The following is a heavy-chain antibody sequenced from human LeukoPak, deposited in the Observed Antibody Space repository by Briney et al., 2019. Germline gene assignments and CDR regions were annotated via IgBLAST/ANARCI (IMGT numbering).Heavy chain of an antibody. CDR1: GGTFSSYA. D-gene: IGHD2-21*02. CDR2: IIPIFGTA. CDR3: ARVWVTLSEYYYYYYGMDV. V-gene: IGHV1-69*13. J-gene: IGHJ6*02. Sequence: SVNVSCKASGGTFSSYAISWVRQAPGQGLEWMGGIIPIFGTANYAQKFQGRVTITADESTSTAYMELSSLRSEDTAVYYCARVWVTLSEYYYYYYGMDVWGQGTTVTVSS.